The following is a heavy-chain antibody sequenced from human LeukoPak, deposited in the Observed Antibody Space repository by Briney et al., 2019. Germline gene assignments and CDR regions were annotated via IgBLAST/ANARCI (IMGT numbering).Heavy chain of an antibody. CDR3: ARGLPTYYYDSSGYYYYYYGMDV. V-gene: IGHV4-34*01. Sequence: PSETLSLTCAVYGGSFSGYYWSWIRQPPGKGLEWIGEINHSVSTNYNPSLKSRVTISVDTSKNQFSLKLSSVTAADTAVYYCARGLPTYYYDSSGYYYYYYGMDVWGQGTTVTVSS. CDR2: INHSVST. CDR1: GGSFSGYY. D-gene: IGHD3-22*01. J-gene: IGHJ6*02.